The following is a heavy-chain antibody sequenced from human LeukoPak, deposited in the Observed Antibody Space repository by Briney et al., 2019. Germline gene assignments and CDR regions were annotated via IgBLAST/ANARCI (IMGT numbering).Heavy chain of an antibody. D-gene: IGHD6-25*01. CDR1: GFTLSSFW. CDR2: MKQDGSEE. CDR3: TRSFAAGCDL. Sequence: GGALILCCAASGFTLSSFWMSWVRHAPGKGLEWVANMKQDGSEEYYVDSVKGRFTISRDNAKNSLYLEMNSLRAEDTAVYYCTRSFAAGCDLWGKGTTVTVSS. J-gene: IGHJ6*04. V-gene: IGHV3-7*04.